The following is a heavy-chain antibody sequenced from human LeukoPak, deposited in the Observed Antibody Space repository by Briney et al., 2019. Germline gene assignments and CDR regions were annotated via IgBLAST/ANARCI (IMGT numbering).Heavy chain of an antibody. V-gene: IGHV1-18*04. Sequence: GASVKVSCKASGYTFTSYGISWVRQAPGQGLEWMGWISAYNGNTNYAQKLQGRVTMTTDTSTTTASMELRSLRSDATDVYYCARASHDYVWGSLGYWGQGTLVTVSS. CDR2: ISAYNGNT. CDR3: ARASHDYVWGSLGY. D-gene: IGHD3-16*01. CDR1: GYTFTSYG. J-gene: IGHJ4*02.